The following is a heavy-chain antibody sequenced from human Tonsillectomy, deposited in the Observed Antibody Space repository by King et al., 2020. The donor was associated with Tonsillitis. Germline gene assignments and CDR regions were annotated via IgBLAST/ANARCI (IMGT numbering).Heavy chain of an antibody. CDR1: GFSFSSYA. Sequence: EVQLVESGGGLVQPGGSLRLSCAASGFSFSSYAMTWVRQAPGKGLEWVSGISGSGDSTYYADSVKGRFTISRDNSKNTLYLQMNSLRAEDTAVYYCAKMVGGYYYDNSGYYWLDYWGQGTLVTVSS. J-gene: IGHJ4*02. CDR2: ISGSGDST. CDR3: AKMVGGYYYDNSGYYWLDY. V-gene: IGHV3-23*04. D-gene: IGHD3-22*01.